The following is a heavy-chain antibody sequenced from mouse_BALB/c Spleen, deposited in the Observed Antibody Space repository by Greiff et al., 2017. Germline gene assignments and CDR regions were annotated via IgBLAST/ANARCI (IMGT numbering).Heavy chain of an antibody. V-gene: IGHV1S29*02. CDR3: ARDGYYLDY. Sequence: EVMLVESGPELVKPGASVKISCKASGYTFTDYNMHWVKQSHGKSLEWIGYIYPYNGGTGYNQKFKSKATLTVDNSSSTAYMELRSLTSEDSAVYYCARDGYYLDYWGQGTTLTVSS. CDR2: IYPYNGGT. J-gene: IGHJ2*01. D-gene: IGHD2-3*01. CDR1: GYTFTDYN.